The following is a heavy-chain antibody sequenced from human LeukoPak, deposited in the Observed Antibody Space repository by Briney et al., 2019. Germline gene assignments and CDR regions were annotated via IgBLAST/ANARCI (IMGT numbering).Heavy chain of an antibody. CDR2: ISSSGSTI. V-gene: IGHV3-11*04. J-gene: IGHJ4*02. CDR3: ARDPPFDILTGYDY. Sequence: GGSLRLSCAASGFTLSDYYMSWIRQAPGKGLEWVSYISSSGSTIYYADSVKGRFTISRDNAKNSLYLQMNSLRAEDTAVYYCARDPPFDILTGYDYWGQGTLVTVSS. CDR1: GFTLSDYY. D-gene: IGHD3-9*01.